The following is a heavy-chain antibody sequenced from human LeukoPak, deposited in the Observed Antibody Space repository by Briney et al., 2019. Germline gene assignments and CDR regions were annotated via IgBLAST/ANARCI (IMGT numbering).Heavy chain of an antibody. CDR2: INQDGTEK. CDR3: ARDRDYYDSSGYYGYFDY. Sequence: PGGSLRLSCAASGFTFTTYWMSWVRQFPGKGLEWVANINQDGTEKYYVDSVKGRFTISRDNAKNSLYLQMNSLRAEDTAVYYCARDRDYYDSSGYYGYFDYWGQGTLVTVSS. D-gene: IGHD3-22*01. CDR1: GFTFTTYW. J-gene: IGHJ4*02. V-gene: IGHV3-7*01.